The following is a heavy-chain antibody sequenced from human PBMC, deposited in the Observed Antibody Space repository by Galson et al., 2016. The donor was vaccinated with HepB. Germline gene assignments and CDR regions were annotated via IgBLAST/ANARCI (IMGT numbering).Heavy chain of an antibody. CDR3: ASGIVGANADFDY. J-gene: IGHJ4*02. CDR2: ISAYNGNT. Sequence: SVKVSCKASGYTFTTYGINWARQAPGQGLEWMGWISAYNGNTNYAQKVQGRVTMSTDTSTNTAYMELRSLRSDDTAVYYCASGIVGANADFDYWGQGTLVTVSS. CDR1: GYTFTTYG. D-gene: IGHD1-26*01. V-gene: IGHV1-18*01.